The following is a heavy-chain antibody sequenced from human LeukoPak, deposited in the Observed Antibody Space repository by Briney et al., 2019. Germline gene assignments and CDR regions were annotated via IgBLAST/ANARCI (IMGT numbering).Heavy chain of an antibody. CDR2: IYYSGST. J-gene: IGHJ6*03. V-gene: IGHV4-59*01. CDR1: GGSISSYY. CDR3: ARGSYSRNIAAAGHMDV. D-gene: IGHD6-13*01. Sequence: SETLSLTCTVSGGSISSYYWSWIRQPPGKGLEWIGYIYYSGSTNYNPSLKSRVTISVDTSKNQFSLKLSSVTAADTAVYYCARGSYSRNIAAAGHMDVWGKGTTVTVSS.